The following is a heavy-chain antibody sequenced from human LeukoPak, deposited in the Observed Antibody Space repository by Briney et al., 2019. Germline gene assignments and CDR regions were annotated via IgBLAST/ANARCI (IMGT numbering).Heavy chain of an antibody. V-gene: IGHV4-59*01. CDR1: GGSISTYY. D-gene: IGHD3-22*01. Sequence: SETLSLTCTVSGGSISTYYWSWIRQPPGKGLEWIGYIYYSGSTNYNPSLQSRVTISVGTSKNQFSLKLSSVTAADTAVYYCARGYFDNSGYSAPFHYWGQGTLVTVSS. J-gene: IGHJ4*02. CDR2: IYYSGST. CDR3: ARGYFDNSGYSAPFHY.